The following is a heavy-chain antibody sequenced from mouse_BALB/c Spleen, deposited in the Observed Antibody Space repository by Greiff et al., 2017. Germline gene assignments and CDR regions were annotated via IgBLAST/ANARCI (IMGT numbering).Heavy chain of an antibody. CDR2: ISSGSSTI. J-gene: IGHJ2*01. CDR1: GFTFSSFG. V-gene: IGHV5-17*02. CDR3: ARGGGSYCLDY. Sequence: EVMLVESGGGLVQPGGSRKLSCAASGFTFSSFGMHWVRQAPEKGLEWVAYISSGSSTIYYADTVKGRFTISRDNPKNTLFLQMTSLRSEDTAMYYCARGGGSYCLDYWGEGTTLTVAS.